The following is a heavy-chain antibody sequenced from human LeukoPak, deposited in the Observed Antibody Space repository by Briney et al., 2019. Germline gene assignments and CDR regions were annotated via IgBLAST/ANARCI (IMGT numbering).Heavy chain of an antibody. Sequence: SGPTLVKPTQTLTLTCTFSGFSLSTSGVGVGRIRQPPGKALEWLALIYWDDGKRYSPSLKSSLTITKDTSKNQVVLTMTNMDPVGTATYYCAHSPYSGSYYYFDYWGQGTLVTVSS. CDR1: GFSLSTSGVG. CDR3: AHSPYSGSYYYFDY. V-gene: IGHV2-5*02. D-gene: IGHD1-26*01. J-gene: IGHJ4*02. CDR2: IYWDDGK.